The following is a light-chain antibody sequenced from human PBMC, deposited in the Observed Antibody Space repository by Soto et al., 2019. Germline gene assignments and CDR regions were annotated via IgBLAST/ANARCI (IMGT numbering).Light chain of an antibody. CDR2: DAS. CDR1: QSITNY. J-gene: IGKJ4*02. Sequence: ESVLTQSPATLSLSPGDRATLSCRASQSITNYLAWYRHQPGQPPRLLIYDASTRATGIPARFIGSGSGTHFTLTISSLEPEDFGLYYCQQRSNWPSVTFGGGTKVEIK. V-gene: IGKV3-11*01. CDR3: QQRSNWPSVT.